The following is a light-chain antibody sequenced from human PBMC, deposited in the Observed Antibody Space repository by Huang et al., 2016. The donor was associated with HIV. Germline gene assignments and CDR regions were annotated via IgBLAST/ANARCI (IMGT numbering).Light chain of an antibody. J-gene: IGKJ1*01. CDR2: KVA. CDR3: MQGTHGPS. CDR1: ENLVFSDGNTY. Sequence: DAVLTQSPLSLAVTLGQPATISCRSSENLVFSDGNTYLNWFHQRPGQSPRRLIYKVATRDCGVPDRFSGSGSGTDFTLRISRVEAEDVGVYHCMQGTHGPSFGQGTKLEIK. V-gene: IGKV2-30*01.